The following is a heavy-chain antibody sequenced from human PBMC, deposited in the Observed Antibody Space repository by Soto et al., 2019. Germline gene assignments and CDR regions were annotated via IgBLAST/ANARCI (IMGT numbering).Heavy chain of an antibody. CDR1: GYTFTSYD. J-gene: IGHJ6*02. Sequence: ASVKVSCKASGYTFTSYDINWVRQATGQGLEWMGWMNPNSGNTGYAQKFQGRVTMTRNTSISTAYMELSSLRSEDTAVYYCARENFFYWCRRYYYVMDVWGQGSTVTV. CDR3: ARENFFYWCRRYYYVMDV. V-gene: IGHV1-8*01. D-gene: IGHD2-8*02. CDR2: MNPNSGNT.